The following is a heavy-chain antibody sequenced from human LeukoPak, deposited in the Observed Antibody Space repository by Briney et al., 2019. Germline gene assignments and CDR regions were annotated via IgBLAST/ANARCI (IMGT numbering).Heavy chain of an antibody. CDR3: ATWGYCSSTSCYSGPFDY. D-gene: IGHD2-2*01. CDR2: ISSSGSTI. Sequence: GGSLRLSCAVSGFTFSDYYMSWIRQAPGKGLEWVSYISSSGSTIYYADSVKGRFTISRDNAKNSLYLQMNSLRAEDTAVYYCATWGYCSSTSCYSGPFDYWGQGTLVTVSS. V-gene: IGHV3-11*04. J-gene: IGHJ4*02. CDR1: GFTFSDYY.